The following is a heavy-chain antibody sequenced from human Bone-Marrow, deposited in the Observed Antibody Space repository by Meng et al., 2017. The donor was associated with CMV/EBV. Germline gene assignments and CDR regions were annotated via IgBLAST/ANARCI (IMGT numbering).Heavy chain of an antibody. D-gene: IGHD3-3*01. J-gene: IGHJ3*02. CDR3: ARGEWLWNAFDI. V-gene: IGHV1-8*01. Sequence: ASVKVSCKASGYTFTSCDINWVRQAAGQGLEWMGWMNPNSGNTGYAQKFQGRVTITRNTSISTAYMELSSLRSEDTAVYYCARGEWLWNAFDIWGQGTMVTVSS. CDR2: MNPNSGNT. CDR1: GYTFTSCD.